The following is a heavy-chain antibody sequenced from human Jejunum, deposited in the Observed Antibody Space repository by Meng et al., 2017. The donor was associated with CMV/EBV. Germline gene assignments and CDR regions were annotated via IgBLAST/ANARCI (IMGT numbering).Heavy chain of an antibody. J-gene: IGHJ6*02. D-gene: IGHD3-22*01. CDR3: AKGHRYGSSGNILNRDGTDV. CDR1: RYG. CDR2: IRYDGSNE. Sequence: RYGIHWVRQAPGKGLEWVAFIRYDGSNEYYADSVKGRFTISKDKSKNTLYLQMNSLRPEDTAVYFCAKGHRYGSSGNILNRDGTDVWGQGTTVTVSS. V-gene: IGHV3-30*02.